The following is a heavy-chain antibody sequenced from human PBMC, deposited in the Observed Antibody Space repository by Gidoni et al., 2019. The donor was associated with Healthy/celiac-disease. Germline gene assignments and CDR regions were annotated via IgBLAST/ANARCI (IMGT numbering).Heavy chain of an antibody. Sequence: EVQLVESGGGLVQPGGSLRLSCAAFGFTFSSYAMSWVRQAPGKGLEGVSAISGSGGSTYHADSVKGRFTISRDNSKNTLYLQMNSLRAEDTAVYYCAKAIAVAGTRQKRFYYFDYWGQGTLVTVSS. CDR3: AKAIAVAGTRQKRFYYFDY. CDR1: GFTFSSYA. CDR2: ISGSGGST. V-gene: IGHV3-23*04. J-gene: IGHJ4*02. D-gene: IGHD6-19*01.